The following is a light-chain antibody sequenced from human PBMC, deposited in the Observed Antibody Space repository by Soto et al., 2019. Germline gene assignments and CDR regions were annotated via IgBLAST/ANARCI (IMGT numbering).Light chain of an antibody. CDR1: QTVRNSY. CDR3: QQYGSSPWT. Sequence: ETVLTQSPGTLSLSPGERATLSCRASQTVRNSYLAWYQQEPGQAPRLLIYGASSRATGIPDRFSGSGSGTDCTLTISRLEPEDFVVYYCQQYGSSPWTFGQGTNVEFK. CDR2: GAS. J-gene: IGKJ1*01. V-gene: IGKV3-20*01.